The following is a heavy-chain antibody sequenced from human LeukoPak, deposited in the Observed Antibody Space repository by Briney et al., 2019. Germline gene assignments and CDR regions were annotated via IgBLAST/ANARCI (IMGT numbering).Heavy chain of an antibody. CDR1: GGSFSGYY. V-gene: IGHV4-34*01. CDR3: ARYSSGGDYYGMDV. Sequence: SETLSLTCAVYGGSFSGYYWSWIRQPPGKGLEWIGEINHSGSTNYNPSLKSRVTISVDTSKNQFSLKLSSVTAADTAVYYCARYSSGGDYYGMDVWGRGTTVTVSS. D-gene: IGHD6-19*01. CDR2: INHSGST. J-gene: IGHJ6*02.